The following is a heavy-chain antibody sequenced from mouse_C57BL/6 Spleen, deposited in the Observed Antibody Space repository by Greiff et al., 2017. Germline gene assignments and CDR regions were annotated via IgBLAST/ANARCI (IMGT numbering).Heavy chain of an antibody. CDR1: GYTFTDYY. V-gene: IGHV1-76*01. CDR3: ARSLTGIFDY. Sequence: VQVVESGAELVRPGASVKLSCKASGYTFTDYYINWVKQRPGQGLEWIARIYPGSGNTYYNEKFKGKATLTAEKSSSTAYMQLSSLTSEDSAVYFCARSLTGIFDYWGQGTTLTVSS. CDR2: IYPGSGNT. D-gene: IGHD4-1*01. J-gene: IGHJ2*01.